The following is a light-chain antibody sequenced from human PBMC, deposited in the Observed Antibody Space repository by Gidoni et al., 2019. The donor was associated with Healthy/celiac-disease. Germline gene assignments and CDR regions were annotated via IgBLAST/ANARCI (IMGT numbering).Light chain of an antibody. CDR1: QSISSY. V-gene: IGKV1-39*01. CDR2: AAS. CDR3: QQSYSTPT. J-gene: IGKJ5*01. Sequence: DIQMTQSPSYLSASVGDRVTITCRASQSISSYLNWYQQKPGKATKLLFYAASSLQSGVPSRFSGSGSGTDFTLTISSLQPEDFATYYCQQSYSTPTFGQGTRLEIK.